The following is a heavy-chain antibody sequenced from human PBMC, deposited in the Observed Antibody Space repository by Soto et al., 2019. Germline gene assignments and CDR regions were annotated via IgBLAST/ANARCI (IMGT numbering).Heavy chain of an antibody. J-gene: IGHJ6*02. Sequence: GGSLRLSCAASGFTFSSYGMHWVRQAPGKGLEWVAVIWYDGSNKYYADSVKGRFTISRDSSKNTLYLQMNSLRAEDTAVYYCARDGGGDGYNGYYYYYYGMDVWGQGTTVTVSS. CDR3: ARDGGGDGYNGYYYYYYGMDV. CDR2: IWYDGSNK. V-gene: IGHV3-33*01. CDR1: GFTFSSYG. D-gene: IGHD3-10*01.